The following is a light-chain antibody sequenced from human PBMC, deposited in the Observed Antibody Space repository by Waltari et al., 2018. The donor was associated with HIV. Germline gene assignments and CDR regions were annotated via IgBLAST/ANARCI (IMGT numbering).Light chain of an antibody. CDR2: EVT. CDR3: SSYADSNDLL. CDR1: TSDVGYYNY. Sequence: QSALTQPPSASESPGQSVTISCTGTTSDVGYYNYVSWYQQHPGKAPKLIIYEVTKRPSGVPDRFPGSKSGNTASLTVSGLQPEDEADYYCSSYADSNDLLFGGGTRLTVL. J-gene: IGLJ2*01. V-gene: IGLV2-8*01.